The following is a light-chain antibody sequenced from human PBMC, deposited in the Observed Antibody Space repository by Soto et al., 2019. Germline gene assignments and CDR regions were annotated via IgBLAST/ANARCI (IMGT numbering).Light chain of an antibody. CDR3: TSNTNSSTLGV. Sequence: QSALTQPASVSGSPGQSITISCTGTNSDVGGYNYVSWYQQHPGKAPKLMICDVSNRPSGVSNRLSGSKSGNSASLTISGPQAEDEAAYYYTSNTNSSTLGVFGTGTKLTAL. J-gene: IGLJ1*01. CDR2: DVS. CDR1: NSDVGGYNY. V-gene: IGLV2-14*01.